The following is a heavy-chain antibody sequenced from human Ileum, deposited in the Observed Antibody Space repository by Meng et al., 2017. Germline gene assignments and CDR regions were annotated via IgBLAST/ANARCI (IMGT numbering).Heavy chain of an antibody. J-gene: IGHJ4*02. CDR3: ARGVGDIRVGFDY. CDR2: IHHSGRT. V-gene: IGHV4-4*02. CDR1: CGSVRNSNW. Sequence: AGPGLVEPSAAPSPACEVSCGSVRNSNWWDWLRQSPGKGLEWIGEIHHSGRTNFIASLQSRATISLDESKNQFSLTLTSVTAADTAVYYCARGVGDIRVGFDYWGPGILVTVSS. D-gene: IGHD5-12*01.